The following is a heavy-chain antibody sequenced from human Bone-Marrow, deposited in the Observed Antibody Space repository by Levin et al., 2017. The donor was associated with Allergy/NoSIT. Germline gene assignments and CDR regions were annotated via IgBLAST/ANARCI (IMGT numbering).Heavy chain of an antibody. Sequence: GESLKISCKASGFAFTDYYMHWVRQAPGQGLEWLGWINPNNGATKYALKFQDRVTMTRDTSISTAYMEFRRLRSDDTAVFYCARDPAVTRDGYVDLWGRGTLVSVSS. D-gene: IGHD4-17*01. CDR1: GFAFTDYY. CDR3: ARDPAVTRDGYVDL. V-gene: IGHV1-2*02. CDR2: INPNNGAT. J-gene: IGHJ2*01.